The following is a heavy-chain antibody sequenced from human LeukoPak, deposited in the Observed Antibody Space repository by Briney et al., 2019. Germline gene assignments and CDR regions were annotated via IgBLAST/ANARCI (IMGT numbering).Heavy chain of an antibody. D-gene: IGHD3-22*01. CDR1: GFTFTNYA. Sequence: GGSLRLSCAASGFTFTNYAMTWVRQAPGKGLEWVSVIGASGADTYYSDSVKGRFTVSRDNSQNTLFLHMSSLRAEDTAVYFCARRPRDTSGYYLGAFHDWGQGTTVAVSS. V-gene: IGHV3-23*01. J-gene: IGHJ3*01. CDR3: ARRPRDTSGYYLGAFHD. CDR2: IGASGADT.